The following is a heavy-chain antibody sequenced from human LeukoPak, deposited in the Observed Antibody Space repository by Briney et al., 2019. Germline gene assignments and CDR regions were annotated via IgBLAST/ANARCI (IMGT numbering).Heavy chain of an antibody. CDR1: GGSISSYH. CDR2: ISYSGST. D-gene: IGHD3-10*01. Sequence: NPSETLSLTCIVSGGSISSYHWSWIRQPPGKGLEWIGYISYSGSTNYNPSLKSRVTISVDTSKNQFSLRLSSVTAPDTAVYYCARHLDYYGSGTYEFWGQGTLVTVSS. CDR3: ARHLDYYGSGTYEF. V-gene: IGHV4-59*08. J-gene: IGHJ4*02.